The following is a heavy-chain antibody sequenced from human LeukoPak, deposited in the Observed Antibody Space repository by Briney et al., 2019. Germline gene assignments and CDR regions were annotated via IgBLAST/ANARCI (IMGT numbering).Heavy chain of an antibody. Sequence: ASVKVSCKAAGYSFTTFHINWVRQAPGQGPEWMGWVNPDTGNTGFAQKFQGRVTITQNNSVTTVYMELSRLRSDDTAVYYCARYSGGGYYDYFDYWGQGTLVTVSS. V-gene: IGHV1-8*03. CDR3: ARYSGGGYYDYFDY. J-gene: IGHJ4*02. D-gene: IGHD3-22*01. CDR1: GYSFTTFH. CDR2: VNPDTGNT.